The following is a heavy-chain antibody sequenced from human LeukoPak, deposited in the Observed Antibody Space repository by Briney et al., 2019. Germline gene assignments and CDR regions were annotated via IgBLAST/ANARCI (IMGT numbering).Heavy chain of an antibody. CDR2: IYSGGST. V-gene: IGHV3-53*04. CDR3: ARDLRCSSSSYYYYYMDV. D-gene: IGHD6-6*01. CDR1: GFTVSSNY. J-gene: IGHJ6*03. Sequence: PGGSLRLSGAASGFTVSSNYMSWVRQAPGKGLEWVSVIYSGGSTYYADSVKGRFTISRHNSKNTLYLQMNSLRAEDTAVYYCARDLRCSSSSYYYYYMDVWGKGTTVTVSS.